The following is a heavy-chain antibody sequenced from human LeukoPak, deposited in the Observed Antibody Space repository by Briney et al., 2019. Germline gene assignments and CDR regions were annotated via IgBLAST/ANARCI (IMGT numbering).Heavy chain of an antibody. Sequence: GGSLRLSCAASGFTFSSYAMSWVRQAPGKGLEWVSYISSSDDTIYYADSVKGRFTISRDNAKNSLFLQMNSLRAEDTAVYYCARGPYCSSGSCYFGANYYFDYWGQGALVTVSS. J-gene: IGHJ4*02. D-gene: IGHD2-2*01. CDR2: ISSSDDTI. CDR3: ARGPYCSSGSCYFGANYYFDY. CDR1: GFTFSSYA. V-gene: IGHV3-48*03.